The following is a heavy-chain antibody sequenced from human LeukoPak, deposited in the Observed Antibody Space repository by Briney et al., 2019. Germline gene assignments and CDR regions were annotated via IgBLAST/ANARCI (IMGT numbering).Heavy chain of an antibody. CDR2: ISSSGSTI. J-gene: IGHJ3*02. V-gene: IGHV3-11*01. CDR3: ARDMGSPESDAFDI. Sequence: GGSLRLSCAASGFTFSDYYMSWLRQAPGKGLEWVSYISSSGSTIYYADSVKGRFTISRDNAKNSLYLQMNSLRAEDTAVYYCARDMGSPESDAFDIWGQGTMVTVSS. D-gene: IGHD3-10*01. CDR1: GFTFSDYY.